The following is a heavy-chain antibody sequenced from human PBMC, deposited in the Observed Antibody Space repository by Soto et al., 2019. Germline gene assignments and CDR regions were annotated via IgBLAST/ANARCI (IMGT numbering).Heavy chain of an antibody. D-gene: IGHD3-16*01. V-gene: IGHV4-34*01. CDR1: GFTFSSYA. CDR2: INHSGST. CDR3: ARDTLRRSRIDY. J-gene: IGHJ4*02. Sequence: GSLRLSCAASGFTFSSYAMSWIRQPPGKGLEWIGEINHSGSTNYNPSLKSRVTISVDTSKNQFSLKLSSVTAADTAVYYCARDTLRRSRIDYWGQGTLVTVS.